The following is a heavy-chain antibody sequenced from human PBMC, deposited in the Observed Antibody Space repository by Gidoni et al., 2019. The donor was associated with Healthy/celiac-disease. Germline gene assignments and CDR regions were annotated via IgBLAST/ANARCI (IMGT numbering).Heavy chain of an antibody. CDR1: GFPFSRHA. J-gene: IGHJ4*02. D-gene: IGHD2-2*01. V-gene: IGHV3-23*04. Sequence: EVQLVESGGGLVQPGGSLRLSCAASGFPFSRHAMSWVRQASGKGLEWVSAISGSGGSTYYADSVKGRFTISRDNSKNTLYLQMNSLRAEDTAVYDCAKSRRPIVVVPAAVTDYWGQGTLVTVSS. CDR3: AKSRRPIVVVPAAVTDY. CDR2: ISGSGGST.